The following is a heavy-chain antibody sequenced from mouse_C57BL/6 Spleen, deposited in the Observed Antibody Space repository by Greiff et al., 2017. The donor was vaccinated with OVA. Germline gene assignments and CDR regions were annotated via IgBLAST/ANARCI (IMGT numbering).Heavy chain of an antibody. CDR1: GYTFTDYE. V-gene: IGHV1-15*01. CDR2: IDPEAGGT. Sequence: VQVVESGAELVRPGASVTLSCKASGYTFTDYEMHWVKQTPVHGLEWIGAIDPEAGGTAYNQKFKGKAILTADKSSSTAYMELRSLTSEDSAVYYCTRSWSNDAMDYWGQGTSVTVSS. J-gene: IGHJ4*01. D-gene: IGHD2-12*01. CDR3: TRSWSNDAMDY.